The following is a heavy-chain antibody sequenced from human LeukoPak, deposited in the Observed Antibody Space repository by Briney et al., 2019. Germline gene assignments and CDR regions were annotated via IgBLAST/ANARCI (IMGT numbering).Heavy chain of an antibody. J-gene: IGHJ4*02. CDR3: AKAGPILRYFDFRYYFDY. CDR2: ISGSGGST. V-gene: IGHV3-23*01. Sequence: GGSLRLSCAASGFTFSSYATSWVRQAPGKRLEWVSAISGSGGSTYYADSVKGRFTISRDNSKNTLYLQMNSLRAEDTAVYYCAKAGPILRYFDFRYYFDYWGQGTLVTVSS. D-gene: IGHD3-9*01. CDR1: GFTFSSYA.